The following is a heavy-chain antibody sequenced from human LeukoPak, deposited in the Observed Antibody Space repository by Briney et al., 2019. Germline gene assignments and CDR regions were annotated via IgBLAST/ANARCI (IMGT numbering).Heavy chain of an antibody. D-gene: IGHD3-3*01. Sequence: SETLSLTCAVYGGSFSGYYWSWIRQPPGKGLEWIGEINHSGSTNYNPSLKSRVTISVDTSKNQFSPKLSSVTAADTAVYYCARWGFWSGFDWGQGTLVTVSS. CDR2: INHSGST. CDR1: GGSFSGYY. CDR3: ARWGFWSGFD. J-gene: IGHJ4*02. V-gene: IGHV4-34*01.